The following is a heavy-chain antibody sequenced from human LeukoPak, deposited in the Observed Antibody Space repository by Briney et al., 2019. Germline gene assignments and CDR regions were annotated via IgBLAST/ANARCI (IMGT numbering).Heavy chain of an antibody. J-gene: IGHJ6*02. Sequence: SVKVSCKDSGGTFSSYAITWVRQAPGQGLEWLGGIIPIFGTANYAQKFQGRVTITADESTSTAYMELSSLRSEDTAVYYCARHPSTIFGVSTDGMDVWGQGTTVTVSS. CDR3: ARHPSTIFGVSTDGMDV. V-gene: IGHV1-69*13. D-gene: IGHD3-3*01. CDR1: GGTFSSYA. CDR2: IIPIFGTA.